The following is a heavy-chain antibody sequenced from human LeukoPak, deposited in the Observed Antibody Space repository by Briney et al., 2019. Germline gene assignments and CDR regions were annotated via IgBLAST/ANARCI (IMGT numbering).Heavy chain of an antibody. CDR1: GFTFSSYG. CDR2: ISYGGSNK. D-gene: IGHD4/OR15-4a*01. J-gene: IGHJ3*01. V-gene: IGHV3-30*18. Sequence: GGSLRLSCAASGFTFSSYGMHWVRQARGKGREWVAVISYGGSNKYYADSLKGPLTLSRKNSQTTIYMQMTSLRAEDTAVYYCAKVRMVLIIHDAFDVWGQGTMVSVAS. CDR3: AKVRMVLIIHDAFDV.